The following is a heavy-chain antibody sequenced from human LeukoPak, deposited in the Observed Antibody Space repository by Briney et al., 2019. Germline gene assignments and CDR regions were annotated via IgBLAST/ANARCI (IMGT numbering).Heavy chain of an antibody. V-gene: IGHV4-31*03. J-gene: IGHJ4*02. Sequence: PSETLSLTCTVSGGSISSGDFYWSWVRQHPEKGLEWIGYIYYSGTAYYNPSLKSRVTMSVDTSKNQFSLKLDSVTAADTAVYYCARFSNAHGVKFDYWGQRTLVTVSS. CDR1: GGSISSGDFY. CDR3: ARFSNAHGVKFDY. D-gene: IGHD2-8*01. CDR2: IYYSGTA.